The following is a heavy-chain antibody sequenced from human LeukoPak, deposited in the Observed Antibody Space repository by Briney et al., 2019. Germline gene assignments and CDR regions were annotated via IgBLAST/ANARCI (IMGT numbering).Heavy chain of an antibody. D-gene: IGHD4-23*01. J-gene: IGHJ6*03. CDR3: ARNFDYGGNSRNYYYYMDV. V-gene: IGHV3-21*01. Sequence: PGGSLRLSCAASGFTFSDYNMNWVRQAPGKGLEWVSSISSRSSYIYYADSVKGRFTMSRDNAKNSLSLQMNSLRAEDTAVYYCARNFDYGGNSRNYYYYMDVWGKGTTVTVSS. CDR1: GFTFSDYN. CDR2: ISSRSSYI.